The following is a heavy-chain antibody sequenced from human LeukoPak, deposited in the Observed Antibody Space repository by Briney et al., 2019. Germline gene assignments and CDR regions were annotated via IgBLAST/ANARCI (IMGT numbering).Heavy chain of an antibody. CDR1: GFTFSSYG. D-gene: IGHD3-16*01. V-gene: IGHV3-33*06. Sequence: GRSLRLSCSASGFTFSSYGMHWVRQAPGKGLEWVAVIWYDGSNKYYADSVKGRFTISRDNSKNTLYLQMNSLRAEDTAVYYCAKVRLLGALDDAFDVWGQGTMVTV. J-gene: IGHJ3*01. CDR2: IWYDGSNK. CDR3: AKVRLLGALDDAFDV.